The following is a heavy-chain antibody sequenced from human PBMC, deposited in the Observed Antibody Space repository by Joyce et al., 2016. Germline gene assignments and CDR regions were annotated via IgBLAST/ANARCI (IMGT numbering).Heavy chain of an antibody. CDR2: IISIFDRA. CDR1: GGTFRSLD. J-gene: IGHJ2*01. CDR3: AREATTYFGL. D-gene: IGHD5-12*01. V-gene: IGHV1-69*01. Sequence: QVQLVQSGAEVKNPGSSVKVSCTASGGTFRSLDISWVRQAPGQGLEWIGGIISIFDRADYAQKFQGRVTITADESTSTAYMELSCLRTEDTASYYCAREATTYFGLWGRGTLVTVSS.